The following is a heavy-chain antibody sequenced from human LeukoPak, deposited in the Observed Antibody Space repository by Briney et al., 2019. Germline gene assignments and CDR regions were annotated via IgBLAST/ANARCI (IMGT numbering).Heavy chain of an antibody. CDR2: IYYSGST. Sequence: ASETLSLTCTVSGGSISSSSYYWGWIRQPPGKGLEWIGSIYYSGSTYYKSSLKSQVTISVDTSKNQFSLKLSSVTAADTAVYYCARESSSSHWFDPWGQGTLVTVSS. D-gene: IGHD6-6*01. J-gene: IGHJ5*02. CDR1: GGSISSSSYY. CDR3: ARESSSSHWFDP. V-gene: IGHV4-39*02.